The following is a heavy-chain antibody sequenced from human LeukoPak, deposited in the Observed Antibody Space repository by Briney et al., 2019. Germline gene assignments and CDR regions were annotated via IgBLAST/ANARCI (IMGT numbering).Heavy chain of an antibody. Sequence: SQTLSLTCAISGDSVSSNSATWHWIRQSPSRGLEWLGRTFYRSKWYNDYAESVKSRITLNADTSKSQFSLQLNSVTPEDTAVYFCARVRAYSYGLDYWGQGTLVTVSS. CDR3: ARVRAYSYGLDY. CDR1: GDSVSSNSAT. J-gene: IGHJ4*02. D-gene: IGHD5-18*01. V-gene: IGHV6-1*01. CDR2: TFYRSKWYN.